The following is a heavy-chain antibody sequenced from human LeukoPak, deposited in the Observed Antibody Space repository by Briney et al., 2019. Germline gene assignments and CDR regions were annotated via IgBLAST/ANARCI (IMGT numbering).Heavy chain of an antibody. V-gene: IGHV3-74*01. J-gene: IGHJ4*02. Sequence: GGSLRLSCAASGFSFSTYWMHWVRQGPGRGLVWVSHINSDGSTTRYADSVKGRITISRDNAKNTLYLQMNSLRAEDTAVYYCARARHYDFWSGYYMGTSFDYWGQGTLVTVSS. CDR3: ARARHYDFWSGYYMGTSFDY. CDR1: GFSFSTYW. CDR2: INSDGSTT. D-gene: IGHD3-3*01.